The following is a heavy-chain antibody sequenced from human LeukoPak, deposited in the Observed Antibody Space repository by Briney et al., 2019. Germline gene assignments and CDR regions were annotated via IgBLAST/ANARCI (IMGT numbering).Heavy chain of an antibody. Sequence: SETLSLTCTISNGSISDDYWSWIRQPPGKGLEWIGYIYYSGSTNYSPSLRSRVTISVDRSKNQVSLILSSLTAADTAVYFCARSAAGHQYYFDYWGRGTLVTVSS. CDR3: ARSAAGHQYYFDY. D-gene: IGHD2-2*01. J-gene: IGHJ4*02. V-gene: IGHV4-59*01. CDR1: NGSISDDY. CDR2: IYYSGST.